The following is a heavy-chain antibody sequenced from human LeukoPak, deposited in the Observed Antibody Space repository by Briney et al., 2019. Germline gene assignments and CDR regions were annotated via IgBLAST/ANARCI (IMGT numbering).Heavy chain of an antibody. V-gene: IGHV3-23*01. Sequence: PGGSLILSCAASGFTLSSYAMNWVRQAPGKGLEWVSGISASGGSTYYADSVKGRFTISRDNSKNTLYLQMNSLRADDTALYYCAKGSGINHYNWFDPWGQGTLVTVSS. J-gene: IGHJ5*02. CDR2: ISASGGST. CDR3: AKGSGINHYNWFDP. CDR1: GFTLSSYA. D-gene: IGHD6-13*01.